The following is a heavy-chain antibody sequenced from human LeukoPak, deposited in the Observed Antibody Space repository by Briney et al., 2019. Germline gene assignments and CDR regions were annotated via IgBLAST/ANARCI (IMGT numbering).Heavy chain of an antibody. CDR2: IYTSGST. D-gene: IGHD6-19*01. V-gene: IGHV4-4*07. J-gene: IGHJ4*02. Sequence: SETLSLTCTVSGRSISSYYWSWIRQPAGKGLEWIGRIYTSGSTNYNPSLKSRVSMSVDTSKNQFSLKLSSVTAADTAVYYCAREYSSGWLPDYWGQGTLVTVSS. CDR3: AREYSSGWLPDY. CDR1: GRSISSYY.